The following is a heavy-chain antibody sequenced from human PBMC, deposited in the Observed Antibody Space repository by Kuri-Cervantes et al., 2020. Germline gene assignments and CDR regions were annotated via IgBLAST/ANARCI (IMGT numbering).Heavy chain of an antibody. CDR1: GGSISSYY. J-gene: IGHJ4*02. CDR3: ARVPTLGIAARRGRSGVDY. Sequence: SETLSLTCTVSGGSISSYYWSWIRQPPGKGLEWIGYIYYSGSSNYNPSLKSRVIISVDTSKNQFSLKLSSVTAADTAVHYCARVPTLGIAARRGRSGVDYWGQGTLVTVSS. V-gene: IGHV4-59*12. CDR2: IYYSGSS. D-gene: IGHD6-6*01.